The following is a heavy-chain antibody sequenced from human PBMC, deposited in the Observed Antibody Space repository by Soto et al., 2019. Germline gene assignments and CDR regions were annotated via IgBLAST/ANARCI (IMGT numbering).Heavy chain of an antibody. D-gene: IGHD5-18*01. CDR3: ARGDGDHDDGNGYLGRH. CDR2: IKSDGSGT. J-gene: IGHJ4*02. V-gene: IGHV3-74*01. Sequence: EVQLVESGGGLVQPGGSLTLSCAASGFTFSSYWMHWVRQAPGKGLVWVSRIKSDGSGTSYAGSVKGRLTISRDNARNTLYLQMNSLRAEDTAVYFCARGDGDHDDGNGYLGRHWGQGTLVTVSS. CDR1: GFTFSSYW.